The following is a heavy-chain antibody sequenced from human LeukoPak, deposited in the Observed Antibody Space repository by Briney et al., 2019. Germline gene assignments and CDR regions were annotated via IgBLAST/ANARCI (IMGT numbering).Heavy chain of an antibody. CDR1: GFTFNSYA. CDR2: VDGGGGGT. D-gene: IGHD6-13*01. Sequence: GGSLRLSCAASGFTFNSYAMTWGRQAPGRGLEWVSSVDGGGGGTYYADSVKGRFTISRDNSKDTLYLQMNGLRAEDTAVYFCAKQSAGSAAWYSLHYDFWGQGTLVTVSS. CDR3: AKQSAGSAAWYSLHYDF. V-gene: IGHV3-23*01. J-gene: IGHJ4*02.